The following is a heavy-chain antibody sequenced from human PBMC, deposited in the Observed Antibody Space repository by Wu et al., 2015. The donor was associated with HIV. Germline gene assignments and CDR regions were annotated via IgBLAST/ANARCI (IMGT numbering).Heavy chain of an antibody. D-gene: IGHD3-3*01. Sequence: QVQLVQSGAEVKKPGASVKVSCKASGYTFTGYYMHWVRQAPGQGLEWMGWINPNSGGTNYAQKFQGRVTMTRDTSISTAYMELSRLRSDDTAVYYCAEWFRGIPTSYYYYGMDVWGQGTTVTSP. CDR3: AEWFRGIPTSYYYYGMDV. CDR1: GYTFTGYY. CDR2: INPNSGGT. V-gene: IGHV1-2*02. J-gene: IGHJ6*02.